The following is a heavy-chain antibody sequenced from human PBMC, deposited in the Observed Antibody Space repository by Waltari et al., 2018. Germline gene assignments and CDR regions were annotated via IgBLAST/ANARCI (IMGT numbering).Heavy chain of an antibody. J-gene: IGHJ4*02. Sequence: EVQLVESGGGVRRPGGSLRLSCAASGFNFDDHGMRWVRQAPGKGLEGVSSINWNGGSTCYADSVRGRFNISRDNAKNSLYLQMNSLRADDTALYYCAREKLMGEYIDYWGQGTLVTVSS. CDR2: INWNGGST. V-gene: IGHV3-20*04. CDR3: AREKLMGEYIDY. CDR1: GFNFDDHG. D-gene: IGHD2-15*01.